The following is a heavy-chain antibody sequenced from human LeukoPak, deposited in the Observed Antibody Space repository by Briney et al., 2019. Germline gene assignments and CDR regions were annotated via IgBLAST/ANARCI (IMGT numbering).Heavy chain of an antibody. Sequence: GASVKVSCEASGYTFTGYYMHWVRQAPGQGLEWMGRINPNSGGTNYAQKFQGRVTMTRDTSISTAYKELSRLRSDDTAVYYCAREGGLYSYGAHWWGQGTLVTVSS. D-gene: IGHD5-18*01. V-gene: IGHV1-2*06. CDR3: AREGGLYSYGAHW. J-gene: IGHJ4*02. CDR2: INPNSGGT. CDR1: GYTFTGYY.